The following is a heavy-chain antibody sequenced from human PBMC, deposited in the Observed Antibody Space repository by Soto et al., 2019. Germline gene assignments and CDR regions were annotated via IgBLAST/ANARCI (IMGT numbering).Heavy chain of an antibody. CDR2: INPAGGTT. CDR1: GFTFTSYY. J-gene: IGHJ6*03. D-gene: IGHD5-12*01. Sequence: GASVKVACKASGFTFTSYYMHWVRQTPGQGLEWMGIINPAGGTTTYAQSFQGRVTMTRDTSKNQFSLHLNSVSPEDTAVYYCERDLESGYSNYYYYMDVWGKGTTVTVSS. CDR3: ERDLESGYSNYYYYMDV. V-gene: IGHV1-46*01.